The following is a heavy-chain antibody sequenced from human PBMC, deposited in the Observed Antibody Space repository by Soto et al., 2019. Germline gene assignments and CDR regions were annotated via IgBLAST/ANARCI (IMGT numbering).Heavy chain of an antibody. V-gene: IGHV1-24*01. CDR2: FDPEDGET. CDR3: ATVVIAVARLGLDYFHY. CDR1: GYTLTELS. Sequence: ASVKVSCKVSGYTLTELSMHWVRQAPGKGLEWMGGFDPEDGETIYAQKFQGRVTMTEDTSTDTAYMELSSLRSEDTAVYYCATVVIAVARLGLDYFHYWGQGTLVTVSS. J-gene: IGHJ4*02. D-gene: IGHD6-19*01.